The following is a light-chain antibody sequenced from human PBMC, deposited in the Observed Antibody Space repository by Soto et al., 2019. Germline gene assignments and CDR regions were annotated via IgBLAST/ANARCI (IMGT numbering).Light chain of an antibody. CDR3: QQAYSFPIT. CDR1: QSISSW. J-gene: IGKJ1*01. CDR2: DAS. V-gene: IGKV1D-12*01. Sequence: GDGVTITCRASQSISSWLAWYQQKPGKAPKLLIYDASSLESVVPSRFSGSGSGTEFTLSINSLQPEDFATYYCQQAYSFPITFGQGTKVDIK.